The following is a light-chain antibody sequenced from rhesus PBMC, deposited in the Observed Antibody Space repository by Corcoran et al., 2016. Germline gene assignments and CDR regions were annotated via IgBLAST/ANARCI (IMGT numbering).Light chain of an antibody. CDR3: QQYNSFPPT. Sequence: DIQMTQSPSSLSTSVGDRVTITCRASQDIHNYLAWYQRKPGRAPKSLIYFASSLQTGVTSRFSGGRSGTDYTLIISELQPEDIATYYCQQYNSFPPTFGGGTEVEIK. CDR1: QDIHNY. CDR2: FAS. V-gene: IGKV1-66*01. J-gene: IGKJ4*01.